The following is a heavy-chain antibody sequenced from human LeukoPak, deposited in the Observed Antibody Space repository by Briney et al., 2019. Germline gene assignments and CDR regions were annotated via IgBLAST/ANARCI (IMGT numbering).Heavy chain of an antibody. Sequence: SETLSLTCAVYGGSFSGYYWSWIRQPAGKGLEWIGRIYTSGSTNYNPSLKSRVTISVDTSKNQFSLKLSSVTAADTAVYYCARDSNYYGSGRNWFDPWGQGTLVTVSS. D-gene: IGHD3-10*01. CDR2: IYTSGST. J-gene: IGHJ5*02. CDR3: ARDSNYYGSGRNWFDP. V-gene: IGHV4-4*07. CDR1: GGSFSGYY.